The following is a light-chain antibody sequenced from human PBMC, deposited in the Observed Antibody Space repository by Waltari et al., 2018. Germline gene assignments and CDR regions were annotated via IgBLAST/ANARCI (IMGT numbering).Light chain of an antibody. CDR2: QDS. V-gene: IGLV3-1*01. Sequence: SYELPQPPSVSVSTGQTASITCSGDNLGEKHACWYQQKPGQSPVLVIYQDSKRPSGIPERFSGSNSGNTATLTISGTQAMDEADYYCQAWDSSTACYVFGTGTKVTVL. CDR1: NLGEKH. CDR3: QAWDSSTACYV. J-gene: IGLJ1*01.